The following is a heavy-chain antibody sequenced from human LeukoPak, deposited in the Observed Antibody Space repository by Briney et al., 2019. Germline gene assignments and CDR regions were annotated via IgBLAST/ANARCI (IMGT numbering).Heavy chain of an antibody. CDR1: GFTFSSYS. V-gene: IGHV3-21*01. Sequence: PGGSLRLSCAASGFTFSSYSMNRVRQAPGKGLEWVSSISSSSSYIYYADSVKGRFTISRDNAKNSLYLQMNSLRAEDTAVYYCARAPLSGWFFDYWGQGTLVTVSS. J-gene: IGHJ4*02. CDR3: ARAPLSGWFFDY. D-gene: IGHD6-19*01. CDR2: ISSSSSYI.